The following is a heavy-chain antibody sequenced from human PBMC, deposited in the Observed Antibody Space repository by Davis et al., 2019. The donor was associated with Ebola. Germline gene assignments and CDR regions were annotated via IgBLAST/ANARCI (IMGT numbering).Heavy chain of an antibody. Sequence: GESLKTPCAASGFPFSTYAMTWVRQAPGKGLEWVSAISGGSVGTHYADSVKGRFTISRDNSKNTLYLQMNSLGAEDTAVYYCAKNFGLLDYWGQGTLVTVSS. J-gene: IGHJ4*02. CDR1: GFPFSTYA. CDR2: ISGGSVGT. D-gene: IGHD3/OR15-3a*01. CDR3: AKNFGLLDY. V-gene: IGHV3-23*01.